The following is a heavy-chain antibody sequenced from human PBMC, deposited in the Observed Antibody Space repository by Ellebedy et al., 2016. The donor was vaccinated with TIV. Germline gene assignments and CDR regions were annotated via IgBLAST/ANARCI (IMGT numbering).Heavy chain of an antibody. V-gene: IGHV4-59*02. D-gene: IGHD3-16*01. Sequence: MPWGSLRLSCTVSGAAVRSSFWSWIRQSPGKGLEWIGYITLSGSTNYNPSLKILVTMSRHPSKNSLSLHLPSVTATDTAIYYCAKIVSGGASFDPWGQGTLVTVSS. CDR2: ITLSGST. CDR3: AKIVSGGASFDP. CDR1: GAAVRSSF. J-gene: IGHJ5*02.